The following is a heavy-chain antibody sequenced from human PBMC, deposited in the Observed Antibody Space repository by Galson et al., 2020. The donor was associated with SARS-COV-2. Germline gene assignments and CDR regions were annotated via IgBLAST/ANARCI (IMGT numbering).Heavy chain of an antibody. D-gene: IGHD5-12*01. CDR3: AKQELATIFYFAS. V-gene: IGHV3-23*01. CDR2: ISSSGGSA. J-gene: IGHJ4*02. Sequence: GGSLRLSCKASGFRFSTSSMNWVRQAPGKGLEWVSAISSSGGSAYYADSVKGRFTISRDNSRDTLFLQMNDLRADDTAVYYCAKQELATIFYFASWGQGSMVTVSS. CDR1: GFRFSTSS.